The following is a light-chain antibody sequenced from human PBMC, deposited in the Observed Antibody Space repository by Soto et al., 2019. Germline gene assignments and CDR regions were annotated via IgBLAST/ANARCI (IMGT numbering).Light chain of an antibody. CDR3: CSYVGARRYV. V-gene: IGLV2-23*01. J-gene: IGLJ1*01. Sequence: QSALTQPASVSGSPGQSITISCAGSISDVGSSNLVSWYQQHPGKVPKLIIYEGNRRPSGVSSRFSGSNSGKTASLTISGLQAEDEADHYCCSYVGARRYVFVIATKVTVL. CDR2: EGN. CDR1: ISDVGSSNL.